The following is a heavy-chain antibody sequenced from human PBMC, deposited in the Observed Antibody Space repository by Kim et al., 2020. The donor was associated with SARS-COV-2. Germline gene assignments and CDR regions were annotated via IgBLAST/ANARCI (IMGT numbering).Heavy chain of an antibody. D-gene: IGHD3-22*01. CDR2: IYWDDDK. CDR3: AHRPGFRGTMIVEFDY. J-gene: IGHJ4*02. Sequence: SGPTLVNPTQTLTLTCTFSGFSLSTSGVGVGWIRQPPGKALEWLALIYWDDDKRYSPSLKSRLTITKDTSKNQVVLTMTNMDPVDTATYYCAHRPGFRGTMIVEFDYWGQGTLVTVSS. CDR1: GFSLSTSGVG. V-gene: IGHV2-5*02.